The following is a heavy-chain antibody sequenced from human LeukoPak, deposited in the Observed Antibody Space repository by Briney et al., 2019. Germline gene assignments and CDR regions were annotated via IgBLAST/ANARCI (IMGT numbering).Heavy chain of an antibody. D-gene: IGHD6-19*01. CDR2: IYYSGST. CDR3: ASLIAVAGTAHPDWYFDL. J-gene: IGHJ2*01. V-gene: IGHV4-59*01. CDR1: GGSISSYY. Sequence: SETLSLTCTVSGGSISSYYWSWIRQPPGKGLEWIGYIYYSGSTNYNPSLKSRVTISVDTSKNRFSLKLSSVTAADTAVYYCASLIAVAGTAHPDWYFDLWGRGTLVTVSS.